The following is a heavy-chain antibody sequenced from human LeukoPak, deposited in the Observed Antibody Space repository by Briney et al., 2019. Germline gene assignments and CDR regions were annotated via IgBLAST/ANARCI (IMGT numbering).Heavy chain of an antibody. V-gene: IGHV1-18*01. J-gene: IGHJ4*02. CDR2: ISAYNGNT. CDR3: ARDQPYSSGWGDH. CDR1: GYTFTSYG. D-gene: IGHD6-19*01. Sequence: ASVKVSCKASGYTFTSYGISWVRQAPGQGLEWMGWISAYNGNTNYAQKLQGRVTMTTDTSTSTAYTELRSLRSDDTAVYYCARDQPYSSGWGDHWGQGTLVTVSS.